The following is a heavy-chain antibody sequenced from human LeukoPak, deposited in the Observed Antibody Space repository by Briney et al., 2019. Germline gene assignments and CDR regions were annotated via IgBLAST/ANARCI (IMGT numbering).Heavy chain of an antibody. CDR2: IIPIFGTA. CDR1: GGTFSSYA. Sequence: GASVKVSCKASGGTFSSYAISWVRQAPGQGLEWMGGIIPIFGTANYAQKFQGRVTITTDESTSTAYMELSSLRSEDTAVYYCASTPEYYYDSSGYYPVWGQGTLVTVSS. D-gene: IGHD3-22*01. CDR3: ASTPEYYYDSSGYYPV. J-gene: IGHJ4*02. V-gene: IGHV1-69*05.